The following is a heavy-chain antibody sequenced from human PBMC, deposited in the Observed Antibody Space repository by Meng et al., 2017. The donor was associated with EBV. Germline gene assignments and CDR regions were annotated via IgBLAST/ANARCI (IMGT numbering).Heavy chain of an antibody. CDR3: ASHPAYSGSCDGGY. J-gene: IGHJ4*02. V-gene: IGHV3-11*01. CDR1: GFTFSYYY. CDR2: SSVSDSTT. D-gene: IGHD1-26*01. Sequence: GQVVRSGAVVSKPGGSWKRSCAPSGFTFSYYYMGWILEAPGQGLAGVGDSSVSDSTTYCAHSLKGRVTISRDIAMNTLYLQMNSLRAEDTAVYNCASHPAYSGSCDGGYWGQGTLVTVSS.